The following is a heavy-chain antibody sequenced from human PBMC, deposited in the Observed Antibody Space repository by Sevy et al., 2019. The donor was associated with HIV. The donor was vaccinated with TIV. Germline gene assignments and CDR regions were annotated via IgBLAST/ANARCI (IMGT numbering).Heavy chain of an antibody. V-gene: IGHV3-15*01. CDR1: GFTFSNAW. CDR2: IKSKTDGGKK. J-gene: IGHJ4*02. D-gene: IGHD2-8*01. Sequence: GGSLRLSCAASGFTFSNAWMSWVRQAPGKGLEWVGRIKSKTDGGKKDYAAPVKGRVTISKDESKNTLYMQMNSLKTEVTAVYYGTTDTLYCTNGVCYDFDYWGQGTLVTVSS. CDR3: TTDTLYCTNGVCYDFDY.